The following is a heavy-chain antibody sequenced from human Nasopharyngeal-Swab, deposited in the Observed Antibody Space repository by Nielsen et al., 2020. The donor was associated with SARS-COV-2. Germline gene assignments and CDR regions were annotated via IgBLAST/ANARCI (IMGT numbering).Heavy chain of an antibody. V-gene: IGHV3-9*01. D-gene: IGHD3-10*01. Sequence: VRQAPGKGLEWVSGISWNSGSIGYADSVKGRFTISRDNAKNSPYLQMNSLRAEDTALYYCAKVLGPMVRGVIGYFDYWGQGTLVTVSS. CDR3: AKVLGPMVRGVIGYFDY. J-gene: IGHJ4*02. CDR2: ISWNSGSI.